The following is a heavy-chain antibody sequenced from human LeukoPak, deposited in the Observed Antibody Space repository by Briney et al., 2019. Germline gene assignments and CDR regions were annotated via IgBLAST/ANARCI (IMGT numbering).Heavy chain of an antibody. J-gene: IGHJ4*02. Sequence: SETLSLTFAVSGGSISSSNWWSWVRQPPGKGLEWIGEIYHSGSTNYNPSLKSRVTISVDKSKNQFSLKLSSVTAADTAVYYCARSYSTSWFTDYWGQGTLVTVSS. CDR3: ARSYSTSWFTDY. CDR1: GGSISSSNW. V-gene: IGHV4-4*02. D-gene: IGHD6-13*01. CDR2: IYHSGST.